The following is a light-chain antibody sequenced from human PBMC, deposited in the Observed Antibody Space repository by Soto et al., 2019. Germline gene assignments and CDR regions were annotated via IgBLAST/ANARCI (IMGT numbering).Light chain of an antibody. CDR2: EVT. CDR1: SSDVGGYNY. J-gene: IGLJ1*01. Sequence: QSALTQPASVSGSPGQSITISCTGTSSDVGGYNYVSWYQQHPGKAPKLMIYEVTNRPSGVSKRFSGSKSGNTASLTISGLQAEDEADYYCSSYTSSVNYVFGTGTKLTVL. V-gene: IGLV2-14*01. CDR3: SSYTSSVNYV.